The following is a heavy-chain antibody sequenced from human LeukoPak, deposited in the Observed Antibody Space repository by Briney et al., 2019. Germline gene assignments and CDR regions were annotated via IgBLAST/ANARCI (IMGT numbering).Heavy chain of an antibody. V-gene: IGHV3-21*05. Sequence: GGSLRLSCAASGFTFRSYSMNWVRQAPGKGLESVSYISSSGRSILYADSVKGRFTVSRDNAKNSLYLQMNNLRAEDTAVYYCGREIPSGSYAPDYWGQGILVIVSS. CDR2: ISSSGRSI. J-gene: IGHJ4*02. D-gene: IGHD1-26*01. CDR3: GREIPSGSYAPDY. CDR1: GFTFRSYS.